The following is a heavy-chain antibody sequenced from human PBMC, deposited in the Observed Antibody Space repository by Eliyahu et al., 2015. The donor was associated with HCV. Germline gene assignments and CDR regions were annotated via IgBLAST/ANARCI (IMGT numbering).Heavy chain of an antibody. CDR2: ISSSSSYI. D-gene: IGHD6-19*01. CDR1: GFPFSXFS. V-gene: IGHV3-21*01. CDR3: ARASGVYSSGWYNYFDY. J-gene: IGHJ4*02. Sequence: EVQLVESGGGLVKPGGSLRLSXAASGFPFSXFSLNWVRQAPGKGLEWVSSISSSSSYIYYADSVKGRFTISRDNAKNSLYLQMNSLRAEDTAVYYCARASGVYSSGWYNYFDYWGQGTLVTVSS.